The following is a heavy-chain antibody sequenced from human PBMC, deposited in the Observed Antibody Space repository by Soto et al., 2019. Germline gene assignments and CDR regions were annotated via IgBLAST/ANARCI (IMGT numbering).Heavy chain of an antibody. CDR3: ARDRNAAGSDY. J-gene: IGHJ4*02. CDR2: ISSGSTNI. D-gene: IGHD1-1*01. V-gene: IGHV3-11*01. CDR1: GFTFSDFY. Sequence: QVQLVESGGGLVKPGGSLRLSCAASGFTFSDFYMSWIGQAPGKGLEWISYISSGSTNIFYADSVKGRFTVSRDNAKNSVYLQMDSLRAEDTAVYYCARDRNAAGSDYWGQGTLVTVSS.